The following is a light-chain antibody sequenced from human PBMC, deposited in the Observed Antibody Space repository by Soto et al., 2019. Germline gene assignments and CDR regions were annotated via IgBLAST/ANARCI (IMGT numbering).Light chain of an antibody. Sequence: DIQLTQSPSSLSVSVGDRVTMTCQASQDTSKFLNWYHHKPGKAPKLLIYDAFNLETGVPARFSGSGYVTHFTLTISGLQPEDVGTYYCQQYYGLPYTFGQGTKLEIK. J-gene: IGKJ2*01. V-gene: IGKV1-33*01. CDR1: QDTSKF. CDR2: DAF. CDR3: QQYYGLPYT.